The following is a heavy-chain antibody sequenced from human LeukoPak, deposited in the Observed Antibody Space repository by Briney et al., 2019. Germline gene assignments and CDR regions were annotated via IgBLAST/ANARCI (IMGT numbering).Heavy chain of an antibody. CDR2: ISVSGDNT. CDR1: GFTFSSYA. CDR3: ARRVYEMDV. Sequence: PGGSLRLSCAASGFTFSSYAMNWVRQAPGKGLEWVSTISVSGDNTYYADSVRGRFTISRDNAKNTLYLQMNSLRAEDTAVYYCARRVYEMDVWGKGTTVTVSS. J-gene: IGHJ6*04. D-gene: IGHD3-3*01. V-gene: IGHV3-23*01.